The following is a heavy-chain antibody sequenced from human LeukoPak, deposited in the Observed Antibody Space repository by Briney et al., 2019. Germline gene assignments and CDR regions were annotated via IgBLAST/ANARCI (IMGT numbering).Heavy chain of an antibody. CDR1: GGTFSSYA. V-gene: IGHV1-69*13. CDR2: IIPIFGTA. CDR3: ARGIAAAGHNYYYYYYMDV. Sequence: GASVKVSCKASGGTFSSYAISWVRQAPGQGLEWMGGIIPIFGTANYAQKFQGRVTVTADESTSTAYMELSSLRSEDTAVYYCARGIAAAGHNYYYYYYMDVWSKGTTVTVSS. D-gene: IGHD6-13*01. J-gene: IGHJ6*03.